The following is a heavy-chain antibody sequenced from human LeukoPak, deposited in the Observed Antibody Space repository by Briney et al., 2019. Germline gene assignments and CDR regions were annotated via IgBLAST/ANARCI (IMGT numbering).Heavy chain of an antibody. J-gene: IGHJ4*02. CDR1: GFTFSKYA. CDR3: ARTRGYSYGLYFDY. CDR2: IVGDSSSI. V-gene: IGHV3-21*01. D-gene: IGHD5-18*01. Sequence: GGSLRLSCAASGFTFSKYAMNWVRQAPGKGLEWVSGIVGDSSSIFYEDSVKGRFSISRDSAKNSLYLQMNSLRAEDTAVYYCARTRGYSYGLYFDYWGQGTLVTVSS.